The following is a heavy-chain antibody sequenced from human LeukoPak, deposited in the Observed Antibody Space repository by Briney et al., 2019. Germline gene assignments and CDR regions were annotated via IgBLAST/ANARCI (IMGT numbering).Heavy chain of an antibody. CDR2: IIPIFGTA. CDR1: GGTFSSYA. J-gene: IGHJ6*03. CDR3: ARGRGKVGATKLGYYYYYMDV. V-gene: IGHV1-69*05. Sequence: SVKVSCKASGGTFSSYAISWVRQAPGQGLEWMGGIIPIFGTANYAQKFQGRVTITTDESTSTAYMELSSLRSEDTAVYYCARGRGKVGATKLGYYYYYMDVWGKGTTVTVSS. D-gene: IGHD1-26*01.